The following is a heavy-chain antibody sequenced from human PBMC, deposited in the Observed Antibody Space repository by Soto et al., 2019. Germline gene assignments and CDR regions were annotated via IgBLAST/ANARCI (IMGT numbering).Heavy chain of an antibody. CDR3: ARGYSNFDY. CDR2: IYSGGIT. CDR1: GFTFGSNY. V-gene: IGHV3-66*01. Sequence: PGGSLRLSCAASGFTFGSNYMTWVRQAPGKGLEWASIIYSGGITYYADSVKGRFTISRDNSKNTLYLQMNSLRAEDTAVYYCARGYSNFDYWGQGALVTVSS. D-gene: IGHD4-4*01. J-gene: IGHJ4*02.